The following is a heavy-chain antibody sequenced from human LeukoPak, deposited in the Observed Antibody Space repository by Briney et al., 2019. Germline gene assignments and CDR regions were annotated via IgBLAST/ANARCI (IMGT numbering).Heavy chain of an antibody. J-gene: IGHJ4*02. V-gene: IGHV3-23*01. D-gene: IGHD1-26*01. CDR3: AKSGSYDAY. CDR2: ISSSDGTT. Sequence: PGGSLRLSCAASGFTFSSYAMSWVRQAPGKGPEWVSTISSSDGTTYYADSVKGRFTILRDNSKNTLFLQMNSLRAEDTAVYYCAKSGSYDAYWGQGTLVTVSS. CDR1: GFTFSSYA.